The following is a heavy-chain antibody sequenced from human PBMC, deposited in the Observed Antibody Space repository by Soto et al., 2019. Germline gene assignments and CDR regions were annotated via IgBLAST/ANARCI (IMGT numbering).Heavy chain of an antibody. CDR2: IIPMYGTA. CDR3: ASSPYYYDSSGRLPDEYFQH. CDR1: GGTFNTYA. D-gene: IGHD3-22*01. J-gene: IGHJ1*01. Sequence: QVQLVQSGAEVKKPGSSVKVSCKASGGTFNTYAISWVRQAPGQGLEWMGGIIPMYGTANYAQKFQGRVTITADEFTATAHMELSSLGSDDTAIYFCASSPYYYDSSGRLPDEYFQHWGQGTLVTVSS. V-gene: IGHV1-69*01.